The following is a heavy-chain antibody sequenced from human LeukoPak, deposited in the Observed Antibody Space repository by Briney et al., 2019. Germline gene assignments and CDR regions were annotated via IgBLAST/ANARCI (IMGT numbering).Heavy chain of an antibody. D-gene: IGHD3-22*01. CDR3: TRDSSEYYDRSGYPNWFDP. J-gene: IGHJ5*02. Sequence: PGGSLRLSCTASGFTFGDYAMNWVRQAPGKGLEWVGFIRSKAYGGTTEYAASVKGRFTISRDDSKSIAYLQMNSLKTEDTAVYYCTRDSSEYYDRSGYPNWFDPWGQGTLVTVSS. CDR1: GFTFGDYA. V-gene: IGHV3-49*04. CDR2: IRSKAYGGTT.